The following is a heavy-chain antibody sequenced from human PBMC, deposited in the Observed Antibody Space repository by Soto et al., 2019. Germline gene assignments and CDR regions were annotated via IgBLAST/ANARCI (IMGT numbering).Heavy chain of an antibody. Sequence: RESLKISCPASGFTFSSYSMNCVRQAPGKGLEWVSSIRSSSSYIYYADSVKGRFTISRDNAKNSLYLQMNSLRAEDTAVYYCARDQHSGYLDYWGQGTLVTVSS. D-gene: IGHD1-26*01. CDR2: IRSSSSYI. CDR1: GFTFSSYS. J-gene: IGHJ4*02. CDR3: ARDQHSGYLDY. V-gene: IGHV3-21*01.